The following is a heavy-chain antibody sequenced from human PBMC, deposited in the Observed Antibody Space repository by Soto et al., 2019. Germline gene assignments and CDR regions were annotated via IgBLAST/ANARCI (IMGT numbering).Heavy chain of an antibody. Sequence: ASVKVSCKASAYTFTSYYVHWARQAPGQGPEWMGMINPSRGGTDYAQKFQGRVTMTRDTSTTTVYMELSSLRSEDTAIYYCTRSIITTAGTDAFDLWGQGTLVTVSS. CDR1: AYTFTSYY. J-gene: IGHJ3*01. V-gene: IGHV1-46*03. CDR2: INPSRGGT. CDR3: TRSIITTAGTDAFDL. D-gene: IGHD6-13*01.